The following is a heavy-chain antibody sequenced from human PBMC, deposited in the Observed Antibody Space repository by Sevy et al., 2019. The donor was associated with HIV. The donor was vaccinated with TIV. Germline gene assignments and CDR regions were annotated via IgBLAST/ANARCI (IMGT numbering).Heavy chain of an antibody. CDR3: ANPSPPDGDFFLGGFDI. Sequence: SETLSRTCTVSGGSVSSGNYYWSWIRQPPGKELEWIGYVSYSGSTNYNPSLMSRVTISVDTSKKQFSLKLNSVTASDTAVYYCANPSPPDGDFFLGGFDIWGLGTMVTVSS. CDR2: VSYSGST. V-gene: IGHV4-61*01. J-gene: IGHJ3*02. CDR1: GGSVSSGNYY.